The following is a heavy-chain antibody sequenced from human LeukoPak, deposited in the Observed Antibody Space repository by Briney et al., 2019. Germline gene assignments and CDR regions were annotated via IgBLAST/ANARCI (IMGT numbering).Heavy chain of an antibody. CDR1: GGSISSSSYS. V-gene: IGHV4-39*07. J-gene: IGHJ4*02. Sequence: SETLSLTCTVSGGSISSSSYSWGWIRQPPGKGLEWIGSVFYSGSTYYNPSLKSRVTISVDTSKNQFSLKLSSVTAADTALYYCARAPAGCGGTCSFDHWGQGSLVTVSS. CDR3: ARAPAGCGGTCSFDH. D-gene: IGHD2-15*01. CDR2: VFYSGST.